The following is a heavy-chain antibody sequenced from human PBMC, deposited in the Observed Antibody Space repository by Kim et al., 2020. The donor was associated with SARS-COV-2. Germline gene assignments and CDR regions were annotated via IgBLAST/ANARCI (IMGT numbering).Heavy chain of an antibody. J-gene: IGHJ6*02. Sequence: SPSRKSRLTISVDTSKNQFSLKLSSVNAADTAVYYCAREAQLGDYYGMDVWGQGTTVTVSS. D-gene: IGHD3-16*01. V-gene: IGHV4-59*01. CDR3: AREAQLGDYYGMDV.